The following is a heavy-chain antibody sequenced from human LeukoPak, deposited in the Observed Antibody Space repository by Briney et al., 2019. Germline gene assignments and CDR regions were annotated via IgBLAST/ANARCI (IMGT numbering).Heavy chain of an antibody. CDR2: ISSRSDYI. D-gene: IGHD2-2*01. CDR3: AREASYAFDI. CDR1: GFSFSTYS. V-gene: IGHV3-21*01. J-gene: IGHJ3*02. Sequence: GGSLRFSCAASGFSFSTYSINWVRQAPGKGLEWVSSISSRSDYIYYADSVKGRFTISRDTSKNTLYLQVNSLRAEDTAVYYCAREASYAFDIWGQGTLVTVSS.